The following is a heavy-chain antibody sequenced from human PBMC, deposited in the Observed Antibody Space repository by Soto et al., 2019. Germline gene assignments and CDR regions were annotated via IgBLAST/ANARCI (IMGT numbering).Heavy chain of an antibody. CDR3: XXXXXXRPYDY. CDR2: ISGSGGNT. J-gene: IGHJ4*02. CDR1: GFTFSSYA. V-gene: IGHV3-23*01. Sequence: EVQLLESGGGLVQPGGSLRLSCAASGFTFSSYAMSWVRQAPGKGLEWVSAISGSGGNTYYADSVKGRFTISRDNSKNTLYLXMXXXXXXDTAXXXXXXXXXXRPYDYWGQGTLVTVSS.